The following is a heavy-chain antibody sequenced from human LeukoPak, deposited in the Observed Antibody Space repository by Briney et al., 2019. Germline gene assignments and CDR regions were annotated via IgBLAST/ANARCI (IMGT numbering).Heavy chain of an antibody. CDR3: AIDSSGYDAFDI. CDR1: GFTFDDYA. Sequence: AGGSLRLSCAASGFTFDDYAMHWVRQAPGKGLEWVSGISWNSGSIGYADSVKGRFTISRDNAKNSLYLQMNSLRAEDTALYYCAIDSSGYDAFDIWGQGTMVTVSS. V-gene: IGHV3-9*01. D-gene: IGHD3-22*01. CDR2: ISWNSGSI. J-gene: IGHJ3*02.